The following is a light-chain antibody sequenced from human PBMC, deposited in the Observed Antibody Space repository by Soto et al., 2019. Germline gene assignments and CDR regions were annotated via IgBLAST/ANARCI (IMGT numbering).Light chain of an antibody. CDR2: DVS. CDR3: SSYRCGSSLYV. CDR1: SSDVGGYNS. Sequence: QSLLTQPASLSGSPGQSITISCTGTSSDVGGYNSVSWYQQHPGKAPKVIIFDVSSRPSGVSSRFSGSKSGNTASLTISGLQAEDDVDYYCSSYRCGSSLYVFGAGTKVPVL. V-gene: IGLV2-14*03. J-gene: IGLJ1*01.